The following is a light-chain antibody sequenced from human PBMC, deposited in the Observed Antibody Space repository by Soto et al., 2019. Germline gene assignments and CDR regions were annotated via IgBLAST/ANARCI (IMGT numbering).Light chain of an antibody. CDR2: GAS. J-gene: IGKJ5*01. CDR3: QQRNMWPIT. CDR1: QSVSSY. V-gene: IGKV3-11*01. Sequence: EIVLTQSPGTLSLSPGERATLSCRASQSVSSYLAWYQQKPGQAPRLLIYGASSRATGIPVRFSGSGSGTDFTLTISSLEPEDSAVYYCQQRNMWPITFGQGTRLEIK.